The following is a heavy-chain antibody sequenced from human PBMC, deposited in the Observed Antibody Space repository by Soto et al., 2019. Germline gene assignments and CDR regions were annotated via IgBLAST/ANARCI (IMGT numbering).Heavy chain of an antibody. V-gene: IGHV4-59*01. Sequence: WTWIRQSPGKGLEWIGYVYHTGRTEYNPSLEIRVTISIDMSKKQFSLQLTSVTAADTAVYFCARDDTTGLLEFWGQGTLVTVSS. CDR3: ARDDTTGLLEF. J-gene: IGHJ4*02. CDR2: VYHTGRT.